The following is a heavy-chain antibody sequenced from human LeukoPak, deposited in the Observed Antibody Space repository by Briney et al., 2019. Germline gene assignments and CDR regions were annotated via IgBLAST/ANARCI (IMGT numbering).Heavy chain of an antibody. Sequence: SETLSLTCTVSGGSISSTNYYWAWLRQPPGKGLEWIGTIYYSANTYYHPSLKIRVTISVDTTKNQFALKLDSVTAADTAVYYCASNLSGYNSFDYWGQGTLVTVSS. CDR3: ASNLSGYNSFDY. D-gene: IGHD5-12*01. CDR2: IYYSANT. CDR1: GGSISSTNYY. V-gene: IGHV4-39*01. J-gene: IGHJ4*02.